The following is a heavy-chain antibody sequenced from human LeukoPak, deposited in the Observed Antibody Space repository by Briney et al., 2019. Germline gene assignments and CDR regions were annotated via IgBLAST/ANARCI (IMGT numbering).Heavy chain of an antibody. J-gene: IGHJ4*02. V-gene: IGHV3-33*08. CDR3: ARDRIGKYSIDY. Sequence: GRSVRLSCAASGFTFSNFGLNWVRQAPDKGLEWVAFISDNGRRTYYLESVEGLFTISRDDSKNTLYLQMNSLRVEDTAVYYCARDRIGKYSIDYWGQGTLVTVSS. CDR2: ISDNGRRT. CDR1: GFTFSNFG. D-gene: IGHD2-15*01.